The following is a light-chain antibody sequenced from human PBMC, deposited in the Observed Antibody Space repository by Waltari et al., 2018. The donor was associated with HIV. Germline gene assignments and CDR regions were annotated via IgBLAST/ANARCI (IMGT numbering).Light chain of an antibody. CDR3: QQYNNWPG. V-gene: IGKV3-15*01. J-gene: IGKJ1*01. Sequence: EIVMTQSPATLSVSPGERATLSCRASQSVSSNLVWYQQKPGQAPRLLIYGASTRATGIPARFSGSGSGTEYTLTISSLQSEDFAVYYCQQYNNWPGFGQGTKVEIK. CDR1: QSVSSN. CDR2: GAS.